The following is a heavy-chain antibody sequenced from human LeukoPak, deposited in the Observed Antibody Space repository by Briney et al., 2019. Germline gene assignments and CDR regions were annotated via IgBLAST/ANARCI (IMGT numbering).Heavy chain of an antibody. CDR3: ARSPPQVGIYYYYGMDV. V-gene: IGHV4-31*03. J-gene: IGHJ6*02. Sequence: SQTLSLTCTVSGGSISSGGYYWNWIRQHPGKGLEWIGYIYYTGITYYNPSLKSRVTISVDTSKNHFSLKLSSVTAGDTAVYYCARSPPQVGIYYYYGMDVWGQGTTVTVSS. D-gene: IGHD1-14*01. CDR2: IYYTGIT. CDR1: GGSISSGGYY.